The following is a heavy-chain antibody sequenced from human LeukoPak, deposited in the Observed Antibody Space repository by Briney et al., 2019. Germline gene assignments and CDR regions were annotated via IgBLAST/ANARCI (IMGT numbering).Heavy chain of an antibody. D-gene: IGHD4-11*01. V-gene: IGHV4-39*07. CDR2: TYYSGST. CDR1: GGSISSSSYY. Sequence: SETLSLTCTVSGGSISSSSYYWGWIRQPPGKGLEWIGSTYYSGSTYYNPSLKSRVTISVDTSKNQFSLKLSSVTAADTAVYYCARGSNYDWFDPWGQGTLVTVSS. J-gene: IGHJ5*02. CDR3: ARGSNYDWFDP.